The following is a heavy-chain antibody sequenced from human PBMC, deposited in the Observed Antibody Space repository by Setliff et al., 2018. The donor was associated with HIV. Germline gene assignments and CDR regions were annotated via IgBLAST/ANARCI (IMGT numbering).Heavy chain of an antibody. J-gene: IGHJ5*02. CDR1: GGSFSGFS. V-gene: IGHV4-38-2*01. Sequence: LSLTCAVYGGSFSGFSRAWIRQPPGQGPQWIGSIYQSGSIYYNPSLQSRVTISVGSSKNQFSLNLFSVTAADTAVYYCARPRRVRSRAWYWFDIWGQGTLVTVSS. CDR3: ARPRRVRSRAWYWFDI. CDR2: IYQSGSI. D-gene: IGHD6-19*01.